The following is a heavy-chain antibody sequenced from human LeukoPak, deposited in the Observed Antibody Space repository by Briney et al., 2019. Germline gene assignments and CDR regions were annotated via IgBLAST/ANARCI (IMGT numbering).Heavy chain of an antibody. J-gene: IGHJ5*02. CDR1: GFTFSSYE. V-gene: IGHV3-48*03. CDR2: ISSSGSTI. D-gene: IGHD6-13*01. CDR3: ARELLYSSSWHNWFDP. Sequence: GGSLRLSYAASGFTFSSYEMNWVRQAPGKGLEWVSYISSSGSTIYYADSVKGRFTISRDNAQNSLYLQMNSLRAEDTAVYYCARELLYSSSWHNWFDPWGQGTLVTVSS.